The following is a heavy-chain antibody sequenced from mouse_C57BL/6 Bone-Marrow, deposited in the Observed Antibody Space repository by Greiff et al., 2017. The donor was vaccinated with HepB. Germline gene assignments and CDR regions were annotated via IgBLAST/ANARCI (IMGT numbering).Heavy chain of an antibody. Sequence: QVQLQQSGAELARPGASVKLSCKASGYTFTSYGISWVKQRTGQGLEWIGEIYPRSGNTYYNEKFKGKATLTADKSSSTAYMELRSLTSEDSAVYFCARGAYYGNAWFDDWGKGTLVTVSA. CDR3: ARGAYYGNAWFDD. J-gene: IGHJ3*01. CDR1: GYTFTSYG. CDR2: IYPRSGNT. V-gene: IGHV1-81*01. D-gene: IGHD2-10*01.